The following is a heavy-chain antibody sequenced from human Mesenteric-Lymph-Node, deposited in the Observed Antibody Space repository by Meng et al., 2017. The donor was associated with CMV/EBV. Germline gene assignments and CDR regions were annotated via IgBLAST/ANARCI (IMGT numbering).Heavy chain of an antibody. J-gene: IGHJ4*02. Sequence: GESLKISCAASGFTFGDYAMTWVRHAPGRGLEWVSTINAGGVYTYYEDSVRGRFTVSRDNSENTLYLEINNMRADDTATYFCAKGSGYAHSRELDYWGQGTLVTVSS. V-gene: IGHV3-23*01. D-gene: IGHD5-18*01. CDR1: GFTFGDYA. CDR3: AKGSGYAHSRELDY. CDR2: INAGGVYT.